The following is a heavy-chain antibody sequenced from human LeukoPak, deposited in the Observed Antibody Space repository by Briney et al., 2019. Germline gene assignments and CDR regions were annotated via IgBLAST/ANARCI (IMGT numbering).Heavy chain of an antibody. CDR2: ISGSGGST. V-gene: IGHV3-23*01. J-gene: IGHJ4*02. Sequence: PGGSLRLSCAASRFTFSTYAMSWVRQAPGKGLEWVSTISGSGGSTYYADFVKGRFTISRDNSKNTLYLQMNSLRAEDTALYSCARVAYSAYDYPTLLPPFDYWGQGTLVTVSS. CDR1: RFTFSTYA. CDR3: ARVAYSAYDYPTLLPPFDY. D-gene: IGHD5-12*01.